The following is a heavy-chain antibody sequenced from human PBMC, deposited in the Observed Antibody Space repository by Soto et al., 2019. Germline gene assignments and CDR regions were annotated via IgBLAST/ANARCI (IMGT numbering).Heavy chain of an antibody. CDR2: ISAYNGNT. D-gene: IGHD2-2*01. CDR1: GYTFTSYG. Sequence: QVQLVQSGAEVKKPGASVKVSCKASGYTFTSYGISWVRQAPGQGLEWRGWISAYNGNTNYAQKLQGRVTMTTDTSTSTAYMELSRLRSDDTAVYYCARAVRISSLVTATIPLGYWGQVTLVTVS. CDR3: ARAVRISSLVTATIPLGY. J-gene: IGHJ4*02. V-gene: IGHV1-18*04.